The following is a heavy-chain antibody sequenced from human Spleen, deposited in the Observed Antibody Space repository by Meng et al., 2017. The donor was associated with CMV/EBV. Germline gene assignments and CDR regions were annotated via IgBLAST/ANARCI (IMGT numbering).Heavy chain of an antibody. D-gene: IGHD3-3*01. CDR1: GYTLTELS. CDR2: FDPEDGET. Sequence: ASVKVSCKVSGYTLTELSMHWVRQAPGKGLEWMGGFDPEDGETIYAQRFQGRVTITADKSSSTAYMELSSLRSEDTAVYYCARDSSPTITIFGGTYYGMDVWGQGTTVTVSS. V-gene: IGHV1-24*01. CDR3: ARDSSPTITIFGGTYYGMDV. J-gene: IGHJ6*02.